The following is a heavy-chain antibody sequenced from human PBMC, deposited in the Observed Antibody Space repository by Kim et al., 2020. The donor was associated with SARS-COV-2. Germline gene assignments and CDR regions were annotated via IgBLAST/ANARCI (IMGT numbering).Heavy chain of an antibody. V-gene: IGHV4-34*01. J-gene: IGHJ1*01. Sequence: LKSRVTISVDTSKNQFSLKLSSVTAADTAVYYCARGVVAVAGTRAEYFQHWGQGTLVTVSS. D-gene: IGHD6-19*01. CDR3: ARGVVAVAGTRAEYFQH.